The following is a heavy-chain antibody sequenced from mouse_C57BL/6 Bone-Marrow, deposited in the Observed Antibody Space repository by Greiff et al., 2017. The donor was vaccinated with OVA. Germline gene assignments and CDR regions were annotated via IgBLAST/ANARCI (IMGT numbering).Heavy chain of an antibody. Sequence: QVQLKQPGAELVKPGASVKVSCKASGYTFTSYWMHWVKQRPGQGLEWIGRIHPSDSDTNSNQKFKGKATLTVDKSSSTAYMQLSSLTSEDSAVYYCARSYDYGSSLYYFDYWGQGTTLTVSS. V-gene: IGHV1-74*01. CDR2: IHPSDSDT. CDR3: ARSYDYGSSLYYFDY. J-gene: IGHJ2*01. D-gene: IGHD1-1*01. CDR1: GYTFTSYW.